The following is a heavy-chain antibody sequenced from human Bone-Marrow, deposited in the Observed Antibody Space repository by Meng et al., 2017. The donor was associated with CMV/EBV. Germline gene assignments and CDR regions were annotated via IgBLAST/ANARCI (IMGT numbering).Heavy chain of an antibody. Sequence: CASSEDSVSNNIVAWNWIRQSPWRGLEWLGRTYYRSKWYTDYALSVKSRITINPDTSKNQFSLQLNSMTPEDTAVYYCVRDWGGFEYWGQGTLVTVSS. CDR1: EDSVSNNIVA. V-gene: IGHV6-1*01. D-gene: IGHD3-16*01. CDR2: TYYRSKWYT. J-gene: IGHJ4*02. CDR3: VRDWGGFEY.